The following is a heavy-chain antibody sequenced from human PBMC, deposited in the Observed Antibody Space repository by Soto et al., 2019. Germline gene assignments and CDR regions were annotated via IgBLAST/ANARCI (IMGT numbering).Heavy chain of an antibody. Sequence: EVQLVESGGGLVQPGGSLKLSCVGSGFIFGGSAIHWVRQASGKGLEWVGRIRSRANNYATSSAVSVRGRFTFSRDDSKNTAYLQMNTLKTDDTAVYYCCRGQGAPIGDYYYHGLDVWGQGPPVTVS. CDR1: GFIFGGSA. V-gene: IGHV3-73*02. CDR2: IRSRANNYAT. D-gene: IGHD2-2*02. J-gene: IGHJ6*02. CDR3: CRGQGAPIGDYYYHGLDV.